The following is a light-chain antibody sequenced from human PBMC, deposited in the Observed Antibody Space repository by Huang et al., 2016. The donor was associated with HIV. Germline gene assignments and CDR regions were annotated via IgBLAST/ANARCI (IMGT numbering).Light chain of an antibody. CDR1: QSVGIY. J-gene: IGKJ3*01. CDR2: GAS. Sequence: EIVLTQSPCTLSLSPGERATLSCRASQSVGIYLAWYQHKPGQAPRLLIYGASTRVTGIPDRFRGGGAGTDFTLSISRLEPEDFAVYYCQQYERPPDTFGPGTKVNIK. CDR3: QQYERPPDT. V-gene: IGKV3-20*01.